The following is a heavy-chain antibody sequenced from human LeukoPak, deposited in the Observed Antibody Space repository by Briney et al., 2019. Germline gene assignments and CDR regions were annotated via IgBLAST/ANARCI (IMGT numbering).Heavy chain of an antibody. CDR1: GYTFTSYG. J-gene: IGHJ4*02. CDR2: ISPYNDNT. CDR3: AKGGVVSGSYEDY. V-gene: IGHV1-18*01. Sequence: ASVKVSCKASGYTFTSYGISWVRQAPGQGLEWMGWISPYNDNTNYAQKLQGRVTMTRNTSISTAYMELSSLRSEDTAVYYCAKGGVVSGSYEDYWGQGTLVTVSS. D-gene: IGHD3-16*01.